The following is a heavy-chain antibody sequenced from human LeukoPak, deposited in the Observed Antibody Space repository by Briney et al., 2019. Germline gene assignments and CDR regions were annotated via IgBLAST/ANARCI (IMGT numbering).Heavy chain of an antibody. CDR2: IYYSGST. CDR3: ASFFDWPQNYFDY. D-gene: IGHD3-9*01. J-gene: IGHJ4*02. CDR1: GGSISSGDYY. V-gene: IGHV4-30-4*01. Sequence: SETLSLTCTVSGGSISSGDYYWSWIRQPPGKGLEWIGYIYYSGSTYYNPSLKSRVTISVDTSKNQFSLKLSSVTAADTAVYYCASFFDWPQNYFDYWGQGTLVTVSS.